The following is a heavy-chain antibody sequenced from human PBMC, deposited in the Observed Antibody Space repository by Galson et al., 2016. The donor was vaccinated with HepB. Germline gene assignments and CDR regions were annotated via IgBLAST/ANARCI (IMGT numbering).Heavy chain of an antibody. CDR1: GYTFDSYW. D-gene: IGHD3-3*01. CDR2: IYPGDFDT. CDR3: ARSLTGSYVFWGAIYHYSSLYL. Sequence: QSGAEVKTSGESLKISCRGSGYTFDSYWIGWVRQMPGKGLKWMGIIYPGDFDTRYSPSFQGQVTISVDKSISTAYLQWSGLTASDTAMYYCARSLTGSYVFWGAIYHYSSLYLWVQGTTVTVS. V-gene: IGHV5-51*01. J-gene: IGHJ6*02.